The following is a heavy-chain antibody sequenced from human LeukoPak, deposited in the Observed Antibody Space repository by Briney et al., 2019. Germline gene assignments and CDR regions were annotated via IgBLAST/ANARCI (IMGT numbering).Heavy chain of an antibody. CDR3: ARVKGVVTAILDY. J-gene: IGHJ4*02. CDR2: VNHSGRT. Sequence: SETLSLTCAVYGGSFSDYWWTWIRQSPGKGLEWIGEVNHSGRTNYNPSLKSRVTFSVDTSKNQFSLKLISVTAADTAVYYCARVKGVVTAILDYWGQGTLVTVSS. V-gene: IGHV4-34*01. D-gene: IGHD2-21*02. CDR1: GGSFSDYW.